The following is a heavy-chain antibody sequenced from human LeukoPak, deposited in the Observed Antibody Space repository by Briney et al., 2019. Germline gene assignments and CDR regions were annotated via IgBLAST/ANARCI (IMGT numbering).Heavy chain of an antibody. CDR3: AKDYSGYEFGYFYGMDV. Sequence: GGSVRLSCAACGFHFHDYAMMGVRQAPGRGLEWVSGMSAGGSSTYYTDSVKGRFTISRDNSKNTLSLQMNSMRTEDTAVYYCAKDYSGYEFGYFYGMDVWGQGTTVTVSS. CDR2: MSAGGSST. D-gene: IGHD5-12*01. CDR1: GFHFHDYA. V-gene: IGHV3-23*01. J-gene: IGHJ6*02.